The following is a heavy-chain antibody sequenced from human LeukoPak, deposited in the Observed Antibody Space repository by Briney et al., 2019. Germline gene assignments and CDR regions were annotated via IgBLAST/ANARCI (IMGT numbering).Heavy chain of an antibody. D-gene: IGHD3-9*01. V-gene: IGHV4-34*01. CDR3: ARFEVRYYDILTGYYGGAVFDY. CDR1: GGSFSGYY. Sequence: PSETLSLTCAVYGGSFSGYYWSWIRQPPGKGLEWIGEINHSGSTNYNPSLKSRVTISVDTSKNQFSLKLSSVTAADTAVYYCARFEVRYYDILTGYYGGAVFDYWGQGTLVTVSS. CDR2: INHSGST. J-gene: IGHJ4*02.